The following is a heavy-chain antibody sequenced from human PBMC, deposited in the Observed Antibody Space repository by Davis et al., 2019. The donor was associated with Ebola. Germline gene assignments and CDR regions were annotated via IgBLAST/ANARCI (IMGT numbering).Heavy chain of an antibody. Sequence: SVKVSCKASGYSFTGYYIHWLRQAPGQGLEWMGWIIPVFGTTNYAQKFQGRVTLTADESTSTAYMDLTNLRSDDTAVYYCAREVGETKLDQWGQGTLVTVSS. CDR1: GYSFTGYY. CDR2: IIPVFGTT. J-gene: IGHJ4*02. D-gene: IGHD1-26*01. CDR3: AREVGETKLDQ. V-gene: IGHV1-69*13.